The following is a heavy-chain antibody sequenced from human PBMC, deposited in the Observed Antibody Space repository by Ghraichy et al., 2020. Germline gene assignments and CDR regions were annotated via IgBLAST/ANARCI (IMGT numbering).Heavy chain of an antibody. J-gene: IGHJ4*02. Sequence: LSLTCAASGFTFSTYSMMWVRQAPGKGLEWVSFISSGDTIIYYTDSVKGRFTISRDNVKNSLYLQMNSLRDEDTAVYYCARDNWLDYWGQGTLVTVSS. V-gene: IGHV3-48*02. CDR3: ARDNWLDY. CDR1: GFTFSTYS. D-gene: IGHD1-1*01. CDR2: ISSGDTII.